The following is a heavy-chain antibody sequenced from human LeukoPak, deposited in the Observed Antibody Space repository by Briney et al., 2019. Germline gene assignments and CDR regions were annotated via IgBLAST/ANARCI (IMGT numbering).Heavy chain of an antibody. CDR2: IYYSGST. CDR1: GGSFTTYY. Sequence: PSETLSLTCSVSGGSFTTYYWSWIRQPPGKGLEWIGYIYYSGSTSYNPSLKSRVTISVDTSKNQFSLKLSSVTAADTAVYYCARRAYGDYGGLYYYYGMDVWGQGTTVTVSS. J-gene: IGHJ6*02. CDR3: ARRAYGDYGGLYYYYGMDV. D-gene: IGHD4-17*01. V-gene: IGHV4-59*08.